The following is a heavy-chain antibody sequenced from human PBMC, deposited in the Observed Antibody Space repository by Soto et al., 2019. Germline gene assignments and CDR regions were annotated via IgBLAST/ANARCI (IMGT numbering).Heavy chain of an antibody. D-gene: IGHD6-13*01. V-gene: IGHV3-23*01. CDR2: ISGSGGST. CDR1: GFTFSSYA. J-gene: IGHJ3*02. CDR3: AKGSVLGAAGTRPDAFDI. Sequence: GSLRLSCAASGFTFSSYAMSWVRQAPGKGLEWVSAISGSGGSTYYADSVKGRFTISRDNSKNTLYLQMNSLRAEDTAVYYCAKGSVLGAAGTRPDAFDIWGQGTMVTVSS.